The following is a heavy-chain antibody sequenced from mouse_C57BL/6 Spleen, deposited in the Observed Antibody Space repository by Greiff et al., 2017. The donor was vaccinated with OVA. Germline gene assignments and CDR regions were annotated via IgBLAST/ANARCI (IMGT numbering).Heavy chain of an antibody. Sequence: EVQLQESGEGLVKPGGSLKLSCAASGFTFSSYAMSWVRQTPEKRLEWVAYISSGGDYIYYADTVKGRFTISRDNARNTLYLQMSSLKSEDTAMYYCTRDWAPYYGSREGFAYWGQGTLVTVSA. J-gene: IGHJ3*01. CDR3: TRDWAPYYGSREGFAY. D-gene: IGHD1-1*01. CDR2: ISSGGDYI. CDR1: GFTFSSYA. V-gene: IGHV5-9-1*02.